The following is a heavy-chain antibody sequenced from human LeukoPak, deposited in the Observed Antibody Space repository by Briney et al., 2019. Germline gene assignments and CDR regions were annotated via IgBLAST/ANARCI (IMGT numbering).Heavy chain of an antibody. CDR3: SRGPPSYYAGGGYYFFDY. Sequence: SETLSLTCAVYGASFTDYYWSWIRQPPGKGLEWIGDINHSGGTNYNPSLKSRVTISVDTSKNQFSLKLSSMTAADTAVYYCSRGPPSYYAGGGYYFFDYWGQGTLVTVSS. V-gene: IGHV4-34*01. CDR1: GASFTDYY. D-gene: IGHD3-22*01. CDR2: INHSGGT. J-gene: IGHJ4*02.